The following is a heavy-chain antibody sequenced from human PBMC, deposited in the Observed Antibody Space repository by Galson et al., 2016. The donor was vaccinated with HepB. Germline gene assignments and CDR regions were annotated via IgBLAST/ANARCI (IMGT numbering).Heavy chain of an antibody. V-gene: IGHV3-33*01. CDR1: GFTFSKYG. Sequence: SLRLSCAASGFTFSKYGMHWVRQAPGKGLEWVAGIWYDGSSKNYADSVKGRFIIFRDNSRNTLYLQMNSLRVEDTAVYYCARGTETSWYGQFDYWGQGTLVTVSS. CDR3: ARGTETSWYGQFDY. CDR2: IWYDGSSK. J-gene: IGHJ4*02. D-gene: IGHD2-2*01.